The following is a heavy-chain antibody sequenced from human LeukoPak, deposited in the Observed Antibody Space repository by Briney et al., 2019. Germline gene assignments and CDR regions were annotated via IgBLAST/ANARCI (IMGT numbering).Heavy chain of an antibody. V-gene: IGHV3-33*01. CDR2: IWYDGSNK. D-gene: IGHD1-14*01. J-gene: IGHJ4*02. CDR1: GFTFSSNG. CDR3: ARDPGGWSFDS. Sequence: GGPLRLSCAASGFTFSSNGMHWVRQAPGKGLEWVAFIWYDGSNKYYADSVKGRFVISRDNSTNTLYLQMNSLRAEDTALYYCARDPGGWSFDSWGQGTLVTVSS.